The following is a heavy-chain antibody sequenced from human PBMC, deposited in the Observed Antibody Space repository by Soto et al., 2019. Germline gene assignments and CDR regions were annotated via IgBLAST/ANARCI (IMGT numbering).Heavy chain of an antibody. Sequence: QVQLVQSGGEVRKPGSSVKVSCKTSGVSFSTSTISWVRQAPGQGLEWVGRIIPILNIVNYAQKFQDRVTLTAXXSXGXXYMDVSGLRSEDTASYYCARGGSGSYDPYNYRLDVWGQGTTVTVSS. V-gene: IGHV1-69*02. J-gene: IGHJ6*02. CDR3: ARGGSGSYDPYNYRLDV. CDR2: IIPILNIV. CDR1: GVSFSTST. D-gene: IGHD3-10*01.